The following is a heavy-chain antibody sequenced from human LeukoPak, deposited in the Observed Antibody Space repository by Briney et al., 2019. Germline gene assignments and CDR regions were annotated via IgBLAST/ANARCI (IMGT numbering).Heavy chain of an antibody. D-gene: IGHD3-22*01. V-gene: IGHV1-18*01. CDR1: GGTFITYA. CDR2: ISAYNSDT. J-gene: IGHJ4*02. Sequence: ASVKVSCKASGGTFITYAISWVRQAPGQGLEWMGWISAYNSDTYYTQKVQGRVTMTTDTSTTTAYMELRSLRFDDTAVYYCVRDNYESSGYFDYWGQGTLVTVSS. CDR3: VRDNYESSGYFDY.